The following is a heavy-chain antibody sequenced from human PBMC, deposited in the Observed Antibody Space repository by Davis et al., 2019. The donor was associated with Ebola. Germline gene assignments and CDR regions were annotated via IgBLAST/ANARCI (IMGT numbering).Heavy chain of an antibody. CDR3: ARRGSYYYYYYMDV. Sequence: SETLSLTCTVSGGSISSYYWNWIRQPPGKGLEWIGEINHSGSTSYNPSLKTRVTISVDTSKNQFSLKLSSVTAADTAVYYCARRGSYYYYYYMDVWGKGTTVTVSS. V-gene: IGHV4-34*01. J-gene: IGHJ6*03. CDR1: GGSISSYY. CDR2: INHSGST.